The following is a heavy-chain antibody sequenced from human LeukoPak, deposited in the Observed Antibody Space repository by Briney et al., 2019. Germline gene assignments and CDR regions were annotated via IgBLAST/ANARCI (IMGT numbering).Heavy chain of an antibody. Sequence: SVKVSCKASGDTFDTYTISWGRQVPGQGLEWMGGFIPAFNTAHYARKFQGRVTITMDASTTTDFMEMSSLRFEDTAVYYCVRDKGLTGDTCAFDIWGQGTMVTVSS. D-gene: IGHD7-27*01. J-gene: IGHJ3*02. CDR1: GDTFDTYT. CDR2: FIPAFNTA. V-gene: IGHV1-69*05. CDR3: VRDKGLTGDTCAFDI.